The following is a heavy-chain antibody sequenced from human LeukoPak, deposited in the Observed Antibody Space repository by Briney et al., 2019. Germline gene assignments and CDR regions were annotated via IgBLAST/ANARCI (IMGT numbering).Heavy chain of an antibody. Sequence: SQTLSLTCTVSGGSISSGGYYWSWIRQHPGKGLEWIGYIYYSGSTYYNPSLKSRVTISVDTSKTQFSLKLSSVTAADTAVYYCARAVVLAAAGRRDNWFDPWGQGTLVTVSS. CDR1: GGSISSGGYY. CDR2: IYYSGST. D-gene: IGHD6-13*01. CDR3: ARAVVLAAAGRRDNWFDP. J-gene: IGHJ5*02. V-gene: IGHV4-31*03.